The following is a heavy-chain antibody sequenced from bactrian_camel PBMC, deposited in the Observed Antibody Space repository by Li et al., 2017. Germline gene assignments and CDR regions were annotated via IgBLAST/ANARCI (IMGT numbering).Heavy chain of an antibody. CDR3: AADLARYCGAFSGLFARAS. Sequence: HVQLVESGGGSVQTGGSLRLSCVVSGHSRGSNCVGWYRLPPGRAPAEREGIAAIRRSGGETWYAGSVKGRFTLSKDNAKNTLYLQMNSLKPEDSAMYYCAADLARYCGAFSGLFARASWGQGTQVTVS. J-gene: IGHJ4*01. V-gene: IGHV3-3*01. CDR2: IRRSGGET. CDR1: GHSRGSNC. D-gene: IGHD2*01.